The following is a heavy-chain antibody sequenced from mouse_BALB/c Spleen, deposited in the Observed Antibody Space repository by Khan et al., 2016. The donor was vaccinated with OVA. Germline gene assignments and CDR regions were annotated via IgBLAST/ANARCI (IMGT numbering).Heavy chain of an antibody. D-gene: IGHD1-1*01. J-gene: IGHJ3*01. CDR2: ISSTGTNT. Sequence: EVELVESGGGLVKPGGSLKLSCAASGFTFSSFAMSWVRQTPEKRLEWVATISSTGTNTYYPDSVKGRFTISRENAKNTLYVKMNSLRSEDTAMYYCANCSYGWFAYWGQGTLVTVSA. V-gene: IGHV5-9-1*01. CDR1: GFTFSSFA. CDR3: ANCSYGWFAY.